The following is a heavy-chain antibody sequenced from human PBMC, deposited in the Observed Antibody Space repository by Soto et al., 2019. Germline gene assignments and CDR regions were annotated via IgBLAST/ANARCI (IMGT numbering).Heavy chain of an antibody. CDR1: GFTFSSYA. CDR3: AKCMTTVTTFPFDI. CDR2: ISGRGVGT. D-gene: IGHD4-17*01. Sequence: EVQLLESGGGLVQPGGSLRLSCAASGFTFSSYAMSWVRQAPGKGLEWVSAISGRGVGTYYQDAVKGRFTISRDNSQHQLYLQMNRLRAEDPAVYYCAKCMTTVTTFPFDIWGKGTMVTVSS. V-gene: IGHV3-23*01. J-gene: IGHJ3*02.